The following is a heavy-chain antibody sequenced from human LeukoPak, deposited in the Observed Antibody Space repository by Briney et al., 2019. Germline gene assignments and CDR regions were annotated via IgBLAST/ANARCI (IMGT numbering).Heavy chain of an antibody. D-gene: IGHD2-15*01. Sequence: SETLSLTCTVSGGSISSYYWSWIQQPPRKGLEWIGYIYYSGSTNYNPSLKSRVTISVDTSKNQFSLKLSSVTAADTAVYYCARENCSGGSCYGIFDYWGQGTLVTVSS. J-gene: IGHJ4*02. CDR1: GGSISSYY. CDR2: IYYSGST. V-gene: IGHV4-59*01. CDR3: ARENCSGGSCYGIFDY.